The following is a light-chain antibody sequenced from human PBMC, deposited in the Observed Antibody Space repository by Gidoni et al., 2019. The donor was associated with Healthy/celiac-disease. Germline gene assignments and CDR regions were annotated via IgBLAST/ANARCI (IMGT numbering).Light chain of an antibody. CDR3: QQYGSSLWT. J-gene: IGKJ1*01. V-gene: IGKV3-20*01. Sequence: EIVLTQSPGTLSLSPGERATLSGRASHSVSSSYLAWYQQKPGQAPRLLIYRASSRATGLPDRFSGSGSGTDFTLTISRLEPEDFAVYYWQQYGSSLWTFGQGTKVEIK. CDR2: RAS. CDR1: HSVSSSY.